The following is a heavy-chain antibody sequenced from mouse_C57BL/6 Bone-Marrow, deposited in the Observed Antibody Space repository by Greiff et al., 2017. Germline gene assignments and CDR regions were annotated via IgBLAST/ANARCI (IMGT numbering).Heavy chain of an antibody. CDR1: GYTFTSYW. J-gene: IGHJ2*01. Sequence: QVQLQQPGAELVKPGASVKLSCKASGYTFTSYWMHWVKQRPGQGLEWIGMIHPNSGSTNYNEKFKSKATLTVDKSSSTAYRQLSSLTSEDSAVYYCASPGGYDYAYYFDYWGQGTTLTVSS. CDR3: ASPGGYDYAYYFDY. V-gene: IGHV1-64*01. CDR2: IHPNSGST. D-gene: IGHD2-4*01.